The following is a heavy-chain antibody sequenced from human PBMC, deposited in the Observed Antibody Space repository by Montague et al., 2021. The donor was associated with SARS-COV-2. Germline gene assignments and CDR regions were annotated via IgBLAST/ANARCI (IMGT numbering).Heavy chain of an antibody. V-gene: IGHV4-39*07. J-gene: IGHJ4*02. CDR2: IYYSGSTS. CDR3: ARDWTHDY. Sequence: SETLSLTCTLSGDSITIRSCYWGWIRQPAGKGLEWIGNIYYSGSTSYYNPSLKSRVTISLDTSKNQFSLRLRSVTAADTAVYYCARDWTHDYWGQGTLVAVSS. D-gene: IGHD1-1*01. CDR1: GDSITIRSCY.